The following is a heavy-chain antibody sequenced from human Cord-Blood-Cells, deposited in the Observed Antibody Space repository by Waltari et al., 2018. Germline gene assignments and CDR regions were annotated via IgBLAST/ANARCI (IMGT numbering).Heavy chain of an antibody. V-gene: IGHV3-23*01. J-gene: IGHJ4*02. Sequence: VQLLESGGGLVQSGGSLRLSRAASAFTFSCFALPWVAQAPGKGLEWVSAISCSGGSTYYADSVKGRFTISRDNSKNTLYLQMNSLRAEDTAVYYCAKGSGSFDYWGQGTLVTVSS. D-gene: IGHD1-26*01. CDR2: ISCSGGST. CDR1: AFTFSCFA. CDR3: AKGSGSFDY.